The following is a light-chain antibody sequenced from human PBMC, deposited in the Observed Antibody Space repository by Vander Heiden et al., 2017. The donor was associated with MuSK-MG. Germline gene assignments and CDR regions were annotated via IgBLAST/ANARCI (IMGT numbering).Light chain of an antibody. J-gene: IGLJ2*01. CDR2: GNS. CDR1: SSNIGAGFD. V-gene: IGLV1-40*01. CDR3: QSYDSSLSGSAV. Sequence: QSVLTQPPSVSGAPGQRVTISCTGSSSNIGAGFDVHWYQQVPGTAPKLLIYGNSNRPSGVPDRLSGSQSGTSASLAITGLQAEDEADYYCQSYDSSLSGSAVFGGGTKLTVL.